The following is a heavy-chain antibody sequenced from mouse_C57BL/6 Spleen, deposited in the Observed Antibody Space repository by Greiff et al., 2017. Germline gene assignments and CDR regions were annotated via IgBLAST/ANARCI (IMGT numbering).Heavy chain of an antibody. D-gene: IGHD1-1*01. CDR2: IYPGDGDT. Sequence: QVQLQQSGPELVKPGASVKISCKASGYAFSSSWMNWVKQRPGKGLEWIGRIYPGDGDTNYNGKFKGKATLTADKSSSTAYMQLSSLTSEDSAVYFCARRNYYGSSYDYFDYWGQGTTRTVSS. CDR3: ARRNYYGSSYDYFDY. J-gene: IGHJ2*01. CDR1: GYAFSSSW. V-gene: IGHV1-82*01.